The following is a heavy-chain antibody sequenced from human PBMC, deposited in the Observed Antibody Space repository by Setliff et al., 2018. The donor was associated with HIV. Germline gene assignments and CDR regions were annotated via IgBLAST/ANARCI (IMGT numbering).Heavy chain of an antibody. CDR3: ARHGDAFVVPADV. V-gene: IGHV4-39*01. J-gene: IGHJ4*02. CDR1: GGSIATTTYY. Sequence: SETLSLTCTGSGGSIATTTYYWGWIRQPPGKGLEWIGTIYYRSHSHYNPSLKSRVTISVDTAKNQFSLNLTSVTPADTALYYCARHGDAFVVPADVWGQGTLVTVSS. D-gene: IGHD2-2*01. CDR2: IYYRSHS.